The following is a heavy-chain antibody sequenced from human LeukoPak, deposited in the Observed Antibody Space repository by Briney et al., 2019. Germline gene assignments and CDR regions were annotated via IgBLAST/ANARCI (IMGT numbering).Heavy chain of an antibody. CDR3: AKGRYCSSTSCYYFDY. Sequence: PGGSLRLSCAASGFTFSSYAMSWVRQAPGKGLEWVSAISGSGGSTYYADSVKGRFTISRDNSKNTLYLQMNSLRAEDTAMYYCAKGRYCSSTSCYYFDYWGQGTLVTVSS. CDR1: GFTFSSYA. CDR2: ISGSGGST. V-gene: IGHV3-23*01. D-gene: IGHD2-2*01. J-gene: IGHJ4*02.